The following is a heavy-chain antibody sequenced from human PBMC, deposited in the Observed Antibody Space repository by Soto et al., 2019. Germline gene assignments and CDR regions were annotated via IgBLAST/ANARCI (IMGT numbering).Heavy chain of an antibody. CDR2: IYYSGST. D-gene: IGHD1-26*01. V-gene: IGHV4-61*01. Sequence: QVQLQESGLGLVKPSETLSLTCTVSGGSVSSGSYYWSWIRQPPGKGLEWIGYIYYSGSTNYNPSLKSRVTISVDTSKNQFSLKLSSVTAADTAVYYCARAGGSRFDYWGQGTLVTVSS. CDR1: GGSVSSGSYY. CDR3: ARAGGSRFDY. J-gene: IGHJ4*02.